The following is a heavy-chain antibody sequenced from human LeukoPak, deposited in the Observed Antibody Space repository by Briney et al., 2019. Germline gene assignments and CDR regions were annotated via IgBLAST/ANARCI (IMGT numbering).Heavy chain of an antibody. J-gene: IGHJ4*02. V-gene: IGHV1-18*01. Sequence: SVKVSCKASGYTFTSYGISWVRQAPGQGLEWMGWISAYNGNTNYALKLQGRVTMTTDTSTSTAYMELRSLRSDDTAVYYCARVSNRYCSGGSCLGVDYWGQGTLVTVSS. CDR2: ISAYNGNT. CDR1: GYTFTSYG. CDR3: ARVSNRYCSGGSCLGVDY. D-gene: IGHD2-15*01.